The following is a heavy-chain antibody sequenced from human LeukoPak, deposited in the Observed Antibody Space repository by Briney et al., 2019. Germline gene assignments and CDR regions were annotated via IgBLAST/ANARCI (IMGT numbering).Heavy chain of an antibody. CDR1: GFTFSSYS. CDR3: ARVMGGYCSGGSCYFNWFDP. CDR2: ISSSGSTI. V-gene: IGHV3-48*04. Sequence: GGSLRLSCAASGFTFSSYSMNWIRQAPGKGLEWVSYISSSGSTIYYADSVKGRFTISRDNAKNSLYLQMNSLRAEDTAVYYCARVMGGYCSGGSCYFNWFDPWGQGTLVTVSS. J-gene: IGHJ5*02. D-gene: IGHD2-15*01.